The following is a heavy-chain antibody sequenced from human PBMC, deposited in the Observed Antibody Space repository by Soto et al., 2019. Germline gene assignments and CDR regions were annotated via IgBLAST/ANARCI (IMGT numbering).Heavy chain of an antibody. CDR2: IYPGDSDI. D-gene: IGHD6-13*01. CDR3: ARFRAPRRQLISMSLHL. Sequence: GESLKISCKTSGYDFTNYWIAWVRQTPGRGLEWMGMIYPGDSDIRYNPSFRGRVTISVDKSITSAFVQWGSLKASDSATYYCARFRAPRRQLISMSLHLWGLGTLVTVSS. J-gene: IGHJ4*03. V-gene: IGHV5-51*01. CDR1: GYDFTNYW.